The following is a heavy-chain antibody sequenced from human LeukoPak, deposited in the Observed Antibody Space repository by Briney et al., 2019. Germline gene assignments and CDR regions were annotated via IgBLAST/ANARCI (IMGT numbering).Heavy chain of an antibody. CDR1: GFSFSSHS. CDR2: ISSSGSTI. D-gene: IGHD2-2*02. CDR3: ARPQRSAAVRSELDV. V-gene: IGHV3-48*04. Sequence: PGGSLRLSCAASGFSFSSHSMNWVRQAPGKGPEWISYISSSGSTIYYADSVLGRFTVSRDNAENSLYLQMNSLTAEDTAVYYCARPQRSAAVRSELDVWGRGTMVTVSS. J-gene: IGHJ3*01.